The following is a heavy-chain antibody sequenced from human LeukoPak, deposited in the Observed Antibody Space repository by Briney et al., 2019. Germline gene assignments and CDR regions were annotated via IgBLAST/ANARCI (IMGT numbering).Heavy chain of an antibody. Sequence: ASVKVSCKASGYTFTSYYMHWVRQAPGQGLEWMGIINPSGGSTSYAQKFQGRVTMTRDTSTSTVYMELSSLRSEDTAVYYCARELEAVAGPHSFDYWGQGTLVTVSS. CDR1: GYTFTSYY. J-gene: IGHJ4*02. CDR3: ARELEAVAGPHSFDY. CDR2: INPSGGST. D-gene: IGHD6-19*01. V-gene: IGHV1-46*01.